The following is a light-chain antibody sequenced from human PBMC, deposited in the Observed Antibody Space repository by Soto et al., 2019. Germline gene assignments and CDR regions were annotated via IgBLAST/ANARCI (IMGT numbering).Light chain of an antibody. CDR1: SSDVGGYNY. J-gene: IGLJ1*01. Sequence: QSALTQPPSASGSPEQSVTISCTGTSSDVGGYNYVSWYQQHPGKAPKLMIYEVSKRPSGVPDRFSGSKSGNTASLTVSGLQDEDEADYYCSSYAGSNNLGVFGTGTKVTVL. CDR3: SSYAGSNNLGV. V-gene: IGLV2-8*01. CDR2: EVS.